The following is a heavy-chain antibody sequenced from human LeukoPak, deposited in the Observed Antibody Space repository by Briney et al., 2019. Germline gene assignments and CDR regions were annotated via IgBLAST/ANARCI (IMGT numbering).Heavy chain of an antibody. CDR3: ARDWDDITGTTCFDY. Sequence: GGSLRLSCAASGFTFSSYSMNWVRQAPEKGLEWVSYILSSSATIYYADSVKGRFTISRDNAKNSLYLQMNSLRDEDTAVYYCARDWDDITGTTCFDYWGQGTLVTVSS. V-gene: IGHV3-48*02. CDR1: GFTFSSYS. CDR2: ILSSSATI. J-gene: IGHJ4*02. D-gene: IGHD1-7*01.